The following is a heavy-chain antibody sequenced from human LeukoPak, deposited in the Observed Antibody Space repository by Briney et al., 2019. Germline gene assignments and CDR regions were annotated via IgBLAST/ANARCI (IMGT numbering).Heavy chain of an antibody. CDR1: GYSISSDYY. Sequence: SETLSLTCTVSGYSISSDYYWGWIRPPPGKGLEWIASVSHSGSTYYNPSLKSRVTISVDTSKNQFSLKVTSVTAADTALYYCARERIERYTYASSDFDYWGRGTLVTVSS. D-gene: IGHD5-18*01. V-gene: IGHV4-38-2*02. CDR3: ARERIERYTYASSDFDY. CDR2: VSHSGST. J-gene: IGHJ4*02.